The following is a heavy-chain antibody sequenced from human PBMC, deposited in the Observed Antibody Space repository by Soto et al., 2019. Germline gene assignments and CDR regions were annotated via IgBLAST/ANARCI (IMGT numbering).Heavy chain of an antibody. CDR3: AKSGDSAGWGIDF. Sequence: GGTLRLSCVGSGFIFDSFAMNWVRQAPGKGLEWVAYINKGGDIYYAHSVKGRFTISRDNAKNSSFLQMSSLTDEDTAVYYCAKSGDSAGWGIDFWGQGTLVTVSS. CDR2: INKGGDI. D-gene: IGHD6-19*01. V-gene: IGHV3-7*03. J-gene: IGHJ4*02. CDR1: GFIFDSFA.